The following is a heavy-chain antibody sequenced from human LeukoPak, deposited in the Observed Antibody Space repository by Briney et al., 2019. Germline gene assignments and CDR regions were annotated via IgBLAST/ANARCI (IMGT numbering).Heavy chain of an antibody. Sequence: PGGSLRLSCAASGFTFSSYGMHWVRQAPGKGLEWVSAISGSGGSTYYADSVKGRFTISRDNSKNTLYLQMNSLRAEDTAVYYCAKAPIAAAGTGWYFDLWGRGTLVTVSS. CDR2: ISGSGGST. V-gene: IGHV3-23*01. CDR1: GFTFSSYG. D-gene: IGHD6-13*01. J-gene: IGHJ2*01. CDR3: AKAPIAAAGTGWYFDL.